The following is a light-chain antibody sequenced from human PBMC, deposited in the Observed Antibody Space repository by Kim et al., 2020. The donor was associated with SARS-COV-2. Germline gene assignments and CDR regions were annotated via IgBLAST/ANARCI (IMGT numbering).Light chain of an antibody. J-gene: IGKJ4*01. CDR2: DAS. CDR3: LQRNSWPPLT. CDR1: QSVGGY. V-gene: IGKV3-11*01. Sequence: EIVLTQSPATLSLSPGERATLSCRASQSVGGYLAWYQQRPGQAPRLLIYDASIRATGTPARFSGSGSGTDFSLTISSLEPEDFAVYYCLQRNSWPPLTFGGGTKVDIK.